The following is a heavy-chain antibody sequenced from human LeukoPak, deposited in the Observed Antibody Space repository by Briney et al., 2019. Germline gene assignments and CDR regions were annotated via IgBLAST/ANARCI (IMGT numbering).Heavy chain of an antibody. D-gene: IGHD2-8*01. CDR3: ARGKHYMVYAEDYYYYMDV. V-gene: IGHV1-69*05. Sequence: GASVKVSCKSSGGTFSSYAISWVRQAPGQGLEWMGGIIPIFGTANYAQKFQGRVTITTDESTSTAYMELSSLRSEDTAVYYCARGKHYMVYAEDYYYYMDVWGKGTTVTVSS. CDR1: GGTFSSYA. CDR2: IIPIFGTA. J-gene: IGHJ6*03.